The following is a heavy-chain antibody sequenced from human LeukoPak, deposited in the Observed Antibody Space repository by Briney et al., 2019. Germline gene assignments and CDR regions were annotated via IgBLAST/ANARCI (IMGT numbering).Heavy chain of an antibody. J-gene: IGHJ4*02. CDR3: ARDLGPAQYFDY. CDR1: GGTFSSYA. D-gene: IGHD2-2*01. CDR2: IIPILGIA. V-gene: IGHV1-69*04. Sequence: SVKVSCKASGGTFSSYAISWVRQAPGQGLEWMGRIIPILGIANYAQKFQGRVTITADESTSTAYMELSSLRSEDTAVYYCARDLGPAQYFDYWGQGTLVTVSS.